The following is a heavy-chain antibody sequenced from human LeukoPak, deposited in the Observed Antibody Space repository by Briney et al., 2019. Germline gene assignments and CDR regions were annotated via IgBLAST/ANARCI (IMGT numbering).Heavy chain of an antibody. Sequence: SETLSLTCTVSGGSISSSSYYWGWIHQPPGKGLEWIRSIYYSGSTYYNPSLKSRVTISVDTSKNQFSLKLSSVTAADTAVYYCASSKSVGWYFDLWGRGTLVTVSS. D-gene: IGHD2-2*01. CDR3: ASSKSVGWYFDL. CDR1: GGSISSSSYY. V-gene: IGHV4-39*07. J-gene: IGHJ2*01. CDR2: IYYSGST.